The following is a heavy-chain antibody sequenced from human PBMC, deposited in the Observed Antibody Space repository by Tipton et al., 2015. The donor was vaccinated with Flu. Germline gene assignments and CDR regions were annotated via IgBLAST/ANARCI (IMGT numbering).Heavy chain of an antibody. CDR1: GFTFDAYA. V-gene: IGHV3-9*01. CDR2: ISWNSVNI. J-gene: IGHJ4*02. Sequence: SLRLSCAASGFTFDAYAMYWVRQAPGKGLERVSGISWNSVNIDYVDSVRGRFTISRANAKNSLYLQMNSLRVEDTALYYCAKAIDYGPSYYFDYWGQGTLVTVSS. CDR3: AKAIDYGPSYYFDY. D-gene: IGHD4-17*01.